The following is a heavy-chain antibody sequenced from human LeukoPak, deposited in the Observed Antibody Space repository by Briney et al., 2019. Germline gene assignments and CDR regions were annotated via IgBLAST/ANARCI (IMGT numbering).Heavy chain of an antibody. D-gene: IGHD3-16*01. J-gene: IGHJ4*02. CDR1: GFTFSNYA. CDR2: ITASGGST. CDR3: AKAGLIMSVRCGVDY. Sequence: GGSLRLSCAASGFTFSNYAMNWVRQAPGKRLEWVSTITASGGSTYYADSVKGRFTISRDNSKNTLSLQMNSLRAEDTAVYYCAKAGLIMSVRCGVDYWGQGTLVTVSS. V-gene: IGHV3-23*01.